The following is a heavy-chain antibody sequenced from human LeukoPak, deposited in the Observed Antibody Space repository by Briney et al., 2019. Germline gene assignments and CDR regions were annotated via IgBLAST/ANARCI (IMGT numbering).Heavy chain of an antibody. CDR2: ISYSSSII. CDR3: VRDGSGYAMWD. Sequence: GGSLRLFCAASGFTFSSYSMNWVRQAPGEGLEWVSYISYSSSIINYADSVKGRFTISRDNAKNSLYLQMNSLRADDTAVYYCVRDGSGYAMWDWGQGTLATVSS. V-gene: IGHV3-48*01. CDR1: GFTFSSYS. D-gene: IGHD5-12*01. J-gene: IGHJ4*02.